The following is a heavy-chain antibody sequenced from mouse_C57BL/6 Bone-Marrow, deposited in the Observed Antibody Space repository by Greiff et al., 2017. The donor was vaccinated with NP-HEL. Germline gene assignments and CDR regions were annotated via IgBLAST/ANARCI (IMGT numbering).Heavy chain of an antibody. CDR1: GYTFTDYY. Sequence: EVQLQQSGPELVKPGASVKISCKASGYTFTDYYMNWVKQSHGKSLEWIGDITPNNGGTSYNQKFKGKATLTVDKASSTAYMELRSLTSEDSAVYYCAPLYDYDGEAFAYWGQGTLVTVSA. D-gene: IGHD2-4*01. V-gene: IGHV1-26*01. CDR2: ITPNNGGT. J-gene: IGHJ3*01. CDR3: APLYDYDGEAFAY.